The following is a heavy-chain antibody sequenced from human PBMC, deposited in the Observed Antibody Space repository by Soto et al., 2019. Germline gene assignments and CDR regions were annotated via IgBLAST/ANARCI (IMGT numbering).Heavy chain of an antibody. CDR2: ISSSSVTT. V-gene: IGHV3-48*02. J-gene: IGHJ6*02. Sequence: GGSLRLSCAASGFTFSAYSMTWVRQAPGKGLEWVSYISSSSVTTDYADSVRGRFTISRDNAKKSLYLAMNNLRDEDTGVYYCVFVGSSSRGKYYGMDVWGRGTTVTVSS. CDR1: GFTFSAYS. CDR3: VFVGSSSRGKYYGMDV. D-gene: IGHD6-13*01.